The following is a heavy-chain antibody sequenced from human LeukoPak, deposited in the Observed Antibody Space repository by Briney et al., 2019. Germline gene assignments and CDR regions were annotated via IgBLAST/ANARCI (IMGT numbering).Heavy chain of an antibody. D-gene: IGHD5-24*01. CDR2: INPSGGST. CDR1: GYTFTSYY. J-gene: IGHJ4*02. CDR3: ARDEGEMATTQWYFDY. Sequence: GASVKVSCKASGYTFTSYYMHWVRQAPGQGLEWMGIINPSGGSTSYAQKFQGRVTMTRDMSTSTVYMELSSLRAEDTAVYYCARDEGEMATTQWYFDYWGQGTLVTVSS. V-gene: IGHV1-46*01.